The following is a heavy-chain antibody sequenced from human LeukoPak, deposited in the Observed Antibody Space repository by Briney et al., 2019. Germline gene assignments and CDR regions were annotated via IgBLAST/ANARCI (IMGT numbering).Heavy chain of an antibody. CDR1: GYTFTTYG. V-gene: IGHV1-18*01. Sequence: ASVKVSCKASGYTFTTYGINWVRQAPGQGLEGMGWISTYDGNTNYAEKLQGRVTMTTDTSTSTAYMELRSLISDDTALYYCARDRGRQKWFQGFDPWGQGTLVTVSS. CDR2: ISTYDGNT. J-gene: IGHJ5*02. D-gene: IGHD3-22*01. CDR3: ARDRGRQKWFQGFDP.